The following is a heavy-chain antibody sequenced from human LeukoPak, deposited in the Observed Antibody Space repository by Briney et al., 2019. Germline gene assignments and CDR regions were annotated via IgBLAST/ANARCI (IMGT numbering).Heavy chain of an antibody. D-gene: IGHD3-10*01. Sequence: GGSLRPSCAASGFTFSSYGMHWVRQAPGKGLEWVAVISYDGSKKYYADSVKGRFTISRDNSKNTLYLQMNGLRPEDTAVYNCARGRFGETSSFDYWGQGTLVTVSS. CDR1: GFTFSSYG. CDR2: ISYDGSKK. CDR3: ARGRFGETSSFDY. V-gene: IGHV3-30*03. J-gene: IGHJ4*02.